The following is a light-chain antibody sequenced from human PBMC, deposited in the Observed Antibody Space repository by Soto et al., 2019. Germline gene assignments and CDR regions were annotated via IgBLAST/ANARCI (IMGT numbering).Light chain of an antibody. V-gene: IGKV1-39*01. CDR1: QRISSY. Sequence: DIQMTQSPSSLSASVGDRVTITCRASQRISSYLNWYQHKPGKAPKLLIYAASSLQTGVPSRFSGSRSGTDFALTVSSLQRDDFVTYYCQQTDSFPRTFGQGTKVEMK. CDR3: QQTDSFPRT. CDR2: AAS. J-gene: IGKJ1*01.